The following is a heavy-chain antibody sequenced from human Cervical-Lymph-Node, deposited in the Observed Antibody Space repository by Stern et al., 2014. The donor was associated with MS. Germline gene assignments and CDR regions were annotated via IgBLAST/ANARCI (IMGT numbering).Heavy chain of an antibody. J-gene: IGHJ4*02. Sequence: EVQLVESGAEVKKPGESLKISCKGSGYTFSNSWIGWVRQMPGRGLEWMGNIYPGDSDTRYSPSFQGQIPISADKSISTAYLQWNSLKASDTAIFYCARGSAGAGAFFDYWGQGTLVTVSS. D-gene: IGHD2-8*02. CDR2: IYPGDSDT. CDR1: GYTFSNSW. CDR3: ARGSAGAGAFFDY. V-gene: IGHV5-51*01.